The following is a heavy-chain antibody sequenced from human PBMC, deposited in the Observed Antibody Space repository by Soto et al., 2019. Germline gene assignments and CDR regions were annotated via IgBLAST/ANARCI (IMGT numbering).Heavy chain of an antibody. CDR1: GFTFSSYW. D-gene: IGHD6-19*01. CDR3: AMRQWVAYFQH. V-gene: IGHV3-7*01. Sequence: GGSLRLSCAASGFTFSSYWMSWVRQAPGKRLEWVANIKQDGSEKYYVDSVKGRFTISRDNAKNSLYLQMNSLRAEETAVYYCAMRQWVAYFQHWGQGTLVTVSS. CDR2: IKQDGSEK. J-gene: IGHJ1*01.